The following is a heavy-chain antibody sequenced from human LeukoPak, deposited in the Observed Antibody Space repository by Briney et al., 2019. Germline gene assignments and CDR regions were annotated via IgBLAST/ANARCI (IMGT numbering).Heavy chain of an antibody. CDR1: GFTFSSYE. V-gene: IGHV3-48*03. D-gene: IGHD5-24*01. Sequence: PGVSLRLSCAAAGFTFSSYEMNWVRQAPGKGLEWVSYISSSGSTIYYADSVRGRFTISRDNAKNSLYLQMNSLRAEDTAVYYCARDEEATIDYWGQGTLVTVSS. CDR3: ARDEEATIDY. CDR2: ISSSGSTI. J-gene: IGHJ4*02.